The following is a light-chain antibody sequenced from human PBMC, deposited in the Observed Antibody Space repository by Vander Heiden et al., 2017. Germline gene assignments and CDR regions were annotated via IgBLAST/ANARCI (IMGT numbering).Light chain of an antibody. J-gene: IGLJ3*02. V-gene: IGLV3-1*01. Sequence: ELTQPPSVSVSPGQTANIPCSGDRWGEKYACWYQQKPGQSPVLVIFQDTKRPSGIPERFSGSNSGNTATLTISETHTMDEADYYCQAWDSSTAVFGGGTKLTVL. CDR3: QAWDSSTAV. CDR2: QDT. CDR1: RWGEKY.